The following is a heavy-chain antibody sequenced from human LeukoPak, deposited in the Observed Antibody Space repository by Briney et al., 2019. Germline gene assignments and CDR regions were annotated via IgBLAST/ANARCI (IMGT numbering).Heavy chain of an antibody. CDR3: ARDYWYRPYYYGMDV. CDR2: ISSSGSTI. Sequence: GGSLRLSCAASGFTFSSYEMNWVRQAPGKGLEGVSYISSSGSTIYYADSVKGRFTISKDNAKNSLYLQMNSLRAEDTAVYYCARDYWYRPYYYGMDVWGQGTTVTVSS. J-gene: IGHJ6*02. D-gene: IGHD1-1*01. CDR1: GFTFSSYE. V-gene: IGHV3-48*03.